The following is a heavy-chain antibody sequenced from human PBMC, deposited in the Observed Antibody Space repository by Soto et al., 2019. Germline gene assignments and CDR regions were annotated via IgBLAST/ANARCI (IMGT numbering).Heavy chain of an antibody. V-gene: IGHV3-30*18. CDR2: ISYDGSNK. CDR1: GFTFSSYG. Sequence: QVQLVESGGGVVQPGRSLRLSCAASGFTFSSYGMHWVRQAPGKGLEWVAVISYDGSNKYYADSVKGRFTISRDNSKNTLYLQMNSLRAEDTALYYCAKVGGYDISGYYGSGWYFDLWGRGTLVTVSS. CDR3: AKVGGYDISGYYGSGWYFDL. J-gene: IGHJ2*01. D-gene: IGHD3-22*01.